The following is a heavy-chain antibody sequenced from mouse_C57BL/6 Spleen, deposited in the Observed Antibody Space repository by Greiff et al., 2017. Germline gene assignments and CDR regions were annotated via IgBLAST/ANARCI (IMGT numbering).Heavy chain of an antibody. CDR1: GFTFSDYG. CDR3: ARGWDSYAMDY. D-gene: IGHD4-1*01. CDR2: ISSGSSTI. Sequence: DVKLVESGGGLVKPGGSLKLSCAASGFTFSDYGMHWVRQAPEKGLEWVAYISSGSSTIYYADTVKGRFTISRDNAKNTLFLQMTSLRSEDTAMYYCARGWDSYAMDYWGQGTSVTVSS. V-gene: IGHV5-17*01. J-gene: IGHJ4*01.